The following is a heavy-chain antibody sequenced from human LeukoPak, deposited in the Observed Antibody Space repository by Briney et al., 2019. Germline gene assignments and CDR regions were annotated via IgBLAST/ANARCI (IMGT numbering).Heavy chain of an antibody. V-gene: IGHV3-23*01. CDR1: GFSFSTYA. CDR2: ISAGGGTT. Sequence: GGSLRLSCAASGFSFSTYALNWVRQAPGKGLEWVSGISAGGGTTNYADSVKGRFSISRDNSKNTLYLQMSSLRAEDTAAYYCAKDACTSTSCYPDFWGQGTLVTVSS. D-gene: IGHD2-2*01. CDR3: AKDACTSTSCYPDF. J-gene: IGHJ4*02.